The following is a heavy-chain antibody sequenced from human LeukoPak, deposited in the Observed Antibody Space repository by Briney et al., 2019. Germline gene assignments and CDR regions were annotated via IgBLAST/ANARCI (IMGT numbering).Heavy chain of an antibody. CDR3: ARAPYYYDSSGYYSPRGYYFDY. CDR2: IYHSGST. J-gene: IGHJ4*02. CDR1: GGSISSGGYS. V-gene: IGHV4-30-2*01. Sequence: SETLSLTCAVSGGSISSGGYSWSWIRQPPGKGLEWIGYIYHSGSTYYNPSLKSRVTISVDRSKNQFSLKLSSVSAADTAVYYCARAPYYYDSSGYYSPRGYYFDYWGQGTLVTVSS. D-gene: IGHD3-22*01.